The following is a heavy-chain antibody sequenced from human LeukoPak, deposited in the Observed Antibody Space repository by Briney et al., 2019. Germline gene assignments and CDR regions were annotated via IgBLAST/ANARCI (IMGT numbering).Heavy chain of an antibody. D-gene: IGHD3-22*01. CDR1: GFTFSSYG. CDR2: ISSDGNNK. CDR3: AILIVGDAFDK. V-gene: IGHV3-30*03. J-gene: IGHJ3*02. Sequence: GGSLRLSCAASGFTFSSYGIHWVRQAPGKGLEWVAVISSDGNNKYYADSVKGRFTISRDNSKNTLYLQMNSLRAEDTAVYHCAILIVGDAFDKWGQGTMVTVSS.